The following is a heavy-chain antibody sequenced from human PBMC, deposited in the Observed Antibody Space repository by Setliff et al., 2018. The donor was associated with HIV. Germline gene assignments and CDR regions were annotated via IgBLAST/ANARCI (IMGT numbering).Heavy chain of an antibody. J-gene: IGHJ5*02. CDR2: IIPMYGVT. Sequence: SVKVSCKASGGTFSSYVISWVRQAPGQGPEWMGGIIPMYGVTNYAQKFQGRVTITTDESTSTAYMELSSLRSGDTAVYYCALPYCGGGNCWSSASLPPAGWFDPWGQGTLVTVSS. V-gene: IGHV1-69*05. D-gene: IGHD2-15*01. CDR1: GGTFSSYV. CDR3: ALPYCGGGNCWSSASLPPAGWFDP.